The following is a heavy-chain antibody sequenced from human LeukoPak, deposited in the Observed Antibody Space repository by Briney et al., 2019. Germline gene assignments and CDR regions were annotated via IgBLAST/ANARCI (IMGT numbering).Heavy chain of an antibody. Sequence: ATVKVSCKASGGTFSSYAISWVRQAPGQGLEWMGGIIPIFGTANYAQKFQGRVTITADESTSTAYMELSSLRSEDTAVYYCARSNYYDIPEFDPWGQGTLVTVSS. D-gene: IGHD3-22*01. V-gene: IGHV1-69*01. CDR1: GGTFSSYA. CDR2: IIPIFGTA. J-gene: IGHJ5*02. CDR3: ARSNYYDIPEFDP.